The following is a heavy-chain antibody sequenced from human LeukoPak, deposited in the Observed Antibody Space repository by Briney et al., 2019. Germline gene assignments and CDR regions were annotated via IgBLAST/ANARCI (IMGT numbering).Heavy chain of an antibody. J-gene: IGHJ4*02. CDR3: AREGGKFGELLYPAY. D-gene: IGHD3-10*01. CDR2: ISAYNGNT. Sequence: GASVKASCKASGYTFTSYGISWVRQAPGQGLEWMGWISAYNGNTNYAQKLQGRVAMTTDTSTSTAYMELRSLRSDDTAVYYCAREGGKFGELLYPAYWGQGTLVTVSS. V-gene: IGHV1-18*01. CDR1: GYTFTSYG.